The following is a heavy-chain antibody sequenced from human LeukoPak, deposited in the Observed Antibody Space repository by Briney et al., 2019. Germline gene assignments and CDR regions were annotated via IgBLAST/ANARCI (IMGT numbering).Heavy chain of an antibody. CDR1: GYTFTGYY. J-gene: IGHJ4*02. CDR2: INPNSGGT. D-gene: IGHD4/OR15-4a*01. Sequence: ASVKVSCEASGYTFTGYYMHWVRQAPGQGLEWMGWINPNSGGTNYAQKFQGSVTMTRDTSISTAYMELSSLRSDDTAVYYCARRAGAYSHPYDYWGQGTLVTVSS. V-gene: IGHV1-2*02. CDR3: ARRAGAYSHPYDY.